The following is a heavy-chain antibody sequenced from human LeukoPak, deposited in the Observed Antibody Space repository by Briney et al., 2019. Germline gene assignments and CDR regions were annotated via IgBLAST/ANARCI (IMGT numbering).Heavy chain of an antibody. CDR1: GGSFSGYY. CDR3: ASCYDSSGYYYHPFDY. J-gene: IGHJ4*02. V-gene: IGHV4-34*01. CDR2: INHSGST. Sequence: SETLSLTCAVYGGSFSGYYWSWIRQPPGKGLEWIGEINHSGSTNYNPSLKSRVTISVDTSKNQFSLKLSSVTAADTAVYYCASCYDSSGYYYHPFDYWGQGTLVTVSS. D-gene: IGHD3-22*01.